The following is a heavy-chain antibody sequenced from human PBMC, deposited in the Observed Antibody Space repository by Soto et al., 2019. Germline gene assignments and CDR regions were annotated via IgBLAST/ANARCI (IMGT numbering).Heavy chain of an antibody. V-gene: IGHV3-30-3*01. CDR3: ARAKSSTGGPRTIAFDI. Sequence: QVQLVESGGGVVQPGRSLRLSCAASGFTFSSYAMHWVRQAPGKGLEWVAVISYDGSNKYYADSVKGRFTISRDNSKNTLYLQMNSLRAEDTAVYYCARAKSSTGGPRTIAFDIWGQGTMVTVSS. D-gene: IGHD2-2*01. J-gene: IGHJ3*02. CDR2: ISYDGSNK. CDR1: GFTFSSYA.